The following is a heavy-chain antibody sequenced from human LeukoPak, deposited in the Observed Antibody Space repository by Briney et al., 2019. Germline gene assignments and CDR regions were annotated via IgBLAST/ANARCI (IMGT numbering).Heavy chain of an antibody. D-gene: IGHD2-15*01. CDR2: INHSGST. CDR3: ASQNRAYCSGGSCYSGYYYYYMDV. Sequence: PSETLSLTCAVYGGSFSGYYWSWIRQPPGKGLEWIGEINHSGSTNYNPSLRSRVTISVDTSKNQFSLKLSSVTAADTAVYYCASQNRAYCSGGSCYSGYYYYYMDVWGKGTTVTSSS. V-gene: IGHV4-34*01. CDR1: GGSFSGYY. J-gene: IGHJ6*03.